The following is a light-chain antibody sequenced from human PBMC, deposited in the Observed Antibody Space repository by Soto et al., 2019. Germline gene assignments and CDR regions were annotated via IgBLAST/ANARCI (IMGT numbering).Light chain of an antibody. CDR2: LNRDGSH. CDR1: SGHSNYA. Sequence: QSVLTQSPSASASLGASVKLTCTLSSGHSNYAIAWHQQQPEKGHRYLMKLNRDGSHSKGDGIPNRFSGSSSGAERYLTISILQSEDEADYYCQTWGTGIVIFGGGTKVTVL. J-gene: IGLJ2*01. CDR3: QTWGTGIVI. V-gene: IGLV4-69*01.